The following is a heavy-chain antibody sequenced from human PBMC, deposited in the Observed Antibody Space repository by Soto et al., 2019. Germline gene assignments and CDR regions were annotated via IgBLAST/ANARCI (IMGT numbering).Heavy chain of an antibody. J-gene: IGHJ5*02. V-gene: IGHV5-10-1*01. CDR3: ARVTLNWFDP. Sequence: GESLKIPCKGSGYSFTSYWISWVRQMPGKGLEWMGRIDPSDSYTNNNPSFQGHVTISADKSISTAYLQWSSLRASDTAMYFCARVTLNWFDPWGQGTLVTVSS. CDR2: IDPSDSYT. CDR1: GYSFTSYW. D-gene: IGHD5-18*01.